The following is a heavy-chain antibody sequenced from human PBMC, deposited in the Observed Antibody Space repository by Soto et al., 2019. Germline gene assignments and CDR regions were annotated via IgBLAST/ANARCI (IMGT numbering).Heavy chain of an antibody. D-gene: IGHD3-10*01. Sequence: PGGSLRLSCAASGLTFSSYWMSWVRQAPGKGLEWVANIKQDGSEKYYVDSVKGRFTISRDNAKNSLYLQMNSLRAEDTAVYYCARDRDLKAFDIWGQGTMVTVSS. CDR1: GLTFSSYW. CDR2: IKQDGSEK. V-gene: IGHV3-7*03. CDR3: ARDRDLKAFDI. J-gene: IGHJ3*02.